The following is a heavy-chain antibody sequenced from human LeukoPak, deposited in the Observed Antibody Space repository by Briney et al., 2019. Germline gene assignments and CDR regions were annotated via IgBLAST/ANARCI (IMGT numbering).Heavy chain of an antibody. CDR2: ISTYNGNT. CDR3: ARGGNSGWRTPNDDY. V-gene: IGHV1-18*01. CDR1: GYTFTSYG. J-gene: IGHJ4*02. D-gene: IGHD6-19*01. Sequence: ASVKVSCKASGYTFTSYGISWVRQAPGQGLEWMGWISTYNGNTNYAQKLQGRVTMTTDTSTSTAYMELRSLRSDDTAVYYCARGGNSGWRTPNDDYWGQGTLVTVSS.